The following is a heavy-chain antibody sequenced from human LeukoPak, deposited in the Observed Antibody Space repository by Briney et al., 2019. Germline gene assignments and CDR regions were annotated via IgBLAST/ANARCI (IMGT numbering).Heavy chain of an antibody. CDR3: AKEGDQFRGYLDA. Sequence: GRSLRLSCAASGFMFSRLGMQWVRQAPGEGLEWVAMIWHDGSVEEYADSVKGRFTISRDNSQNTLYLQMNSLRDDDTAVYYCAKEGDQFRGYLDAWGKGTTVTVSS. CDR2: IWHDGSVE. CDR1: GFMFSRLG. V-gene: IGHV3-33*06. D-gene: IGHD3-16*01. J-gene: IGHJ6*03.